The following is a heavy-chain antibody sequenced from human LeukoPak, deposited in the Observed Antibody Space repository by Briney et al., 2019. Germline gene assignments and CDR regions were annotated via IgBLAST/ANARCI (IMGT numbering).Heavy chain of an antibody. Sequence: PGGSLRLSCAAAGFSFSSFAMSWVRQAQGKGLEWVSGISGSGDTTYYADSVKGRFTISRDNSKNTLYLQMNSLRAEDTAVYHCAKDRWVSSSSSFDCWGQGALVTVSS. J-gene: IGHJ4*02. V-gene: IGHV3-23*01. D-gene: IGHD6-6*01. CDR1: GFSFSSFA. CDR3: AKDRWVSSSSSFDC. CDR2: ISGSGDTT.